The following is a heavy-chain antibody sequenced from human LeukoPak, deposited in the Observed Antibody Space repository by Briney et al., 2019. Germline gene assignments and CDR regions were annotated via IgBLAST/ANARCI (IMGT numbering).Heavy chain of an antibody. D-gene: IGHD3-10*01. J-gene: IGHJ4*02. Sequence: PGGSLRLSCSASGFTFINYSMNWVRQAPGKGLEWVSSISSSRNYIYYADSVKGRFTISRDNAKNSLYLQMNSLRAEDTALYHCARRGYYGSGNGYYFDYWGQGTLVTVSS. CDR2: ISSSRNYI. V-gene: IGHV3-21*04. CDR1: GFTFINYS. CDR3: ARRGYYGSGNGYYFDY.